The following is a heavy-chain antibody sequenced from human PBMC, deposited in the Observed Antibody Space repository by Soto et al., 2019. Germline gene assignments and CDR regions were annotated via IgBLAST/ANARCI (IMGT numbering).Heavy chain of an antibody. D-gene: IGHD6-6*01. J-gene: IGHJ4*02. Sequence: GGSLRLSCAASGFTFSSYGMHWVRQAPGKGLEWVAVIWYDGSNKYYADSVKGRFTISRDNSKNTLYLQMNSLRAEDTAVYYCARAPYSSSALLDYWGQGTLVTVSS. CDR1: GFTFSSYG. CDR3: ARAPYSSSALLDY. CDR2: IWYDGSNK. V-gene: IGHV3-33*01.